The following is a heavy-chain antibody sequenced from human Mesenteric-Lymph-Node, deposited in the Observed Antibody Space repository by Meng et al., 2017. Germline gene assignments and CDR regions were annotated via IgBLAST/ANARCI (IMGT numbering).Heavy chain of an antibody. J-gene: IGHJ3*02. V-gene: IGHV5-51*01. Sequence: GESLKISCKGSGYSFTSYWIGWVRQMPGKGLEWMGIIYPGDSDTRYSPSFQGQFTISADKSISTAYLQWSSLKASDTAMYYCAGPYSIAAATTEGAFDIWGQGTMVTVSS. CDR3: AGPYSIAAATTEGAFDI. CDR2: IYPGDSDT. D-gene: IGHD6-13*01. CDR1: GYSFTSYW.